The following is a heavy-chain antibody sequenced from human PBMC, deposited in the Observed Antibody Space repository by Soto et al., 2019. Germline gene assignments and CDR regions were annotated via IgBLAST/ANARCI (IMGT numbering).Heavy chain of an antibody. CDR3: ARGRYGDY. Sequence: QVHLVQSGAEVKKPGASVKVSCKASGYTFTSYGIPWVRQAPGQGLEWMGWISAHNGNTDYAQKLQGRVIVTRDTSTSTAYMELRSLRSDDTAVYYWARGRYGDYWGQGALVTVSS. CDR1: GYTFTSYG. V-gene: IGHV1-18*01. J-gene: IGHJ4*02. D-gene: IGHD1-1*01. CDR2: ISAHNGNT.